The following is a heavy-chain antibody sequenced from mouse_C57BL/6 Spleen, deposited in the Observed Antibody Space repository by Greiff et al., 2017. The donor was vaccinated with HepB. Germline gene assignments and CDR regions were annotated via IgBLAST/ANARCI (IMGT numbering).Heavy chain of an antibody. CDR2: IDPSASYT. CDR1: GYTFTSYW. Sequence: QVQLQQPGAELVMPGASVKLSCKASGYTFTSYWMHWVKQRPGQGLEWIGEIDPSASYTNYNQKFKGKSTLTVAKSSSTAYMQLSSLTSEDSAVYYCARSPGFAYWGQGTLFPVSA. CDR3: ARSPGFAY. V-gene: IGHV1-69*01. J-gene: IGHJ3*01.